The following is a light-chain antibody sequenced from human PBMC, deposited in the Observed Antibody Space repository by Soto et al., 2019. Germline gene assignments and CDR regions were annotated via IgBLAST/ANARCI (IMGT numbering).Light chain of an antibody. CDR2: DAS. V-gene: IGKV3D-15*01. CDR1: QTVLTN. CDR3: QQRKHWPLT. Sequence: VVMTQSPASLSVSPGERVTLSCRASQTVLTNLAWYQQKPGQAPRLVIFDASNRATGVPARFSGSGSGTDFTLTIGSLEPEDVAVYYCQQRKHWPLTFGQGTRLEIK. J-gene: IGKJ5*01.